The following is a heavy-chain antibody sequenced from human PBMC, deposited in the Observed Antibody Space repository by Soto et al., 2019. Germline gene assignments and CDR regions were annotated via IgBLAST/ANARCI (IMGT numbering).Heavy chain of an antibody. J-gene: IGHJ6*02. CDR1: GAPITTTKW. D-gene: IGHD3-3*01. V-gene: IGHV4-4*02. Sequence: QVQLQESGPGLVKPSETLSLTCTVSGAPITTTKWWAWVRLPPGKGLEWIGELSRGDERSSNVSLETRITTSPDKSNNHFSMKLTTATAADTAMSYWETQTISYPWSVWGRGTAVTVSS. CDR2: LSRGDER. CDR3: ETQTISYPWSV.